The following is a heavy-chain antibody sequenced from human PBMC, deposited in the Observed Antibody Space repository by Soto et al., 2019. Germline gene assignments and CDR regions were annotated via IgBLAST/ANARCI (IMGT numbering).Heavy chain of an antibody. CDR1: GFTFSNAW. V-gene: IGHV3-15*01. Sequence: EVQLVESGGGLVKPGGSLRLSCAASGFTFSNAWMSWVRQAPGKGLEWVGRIKSKTDGGTTDYAAPVKGRFTISRDDSKNTLYLQMNSLKTEDTAVYYCTTFSDFWSGYPNYYYMDVWSKGTTVTVSS. CDR3: TTFSDFWSGYPNYYYMDV. CDR2: IKSKTDGGTT. J-gene: IGHJ6*03. D-gene: IGHD3-3*01.